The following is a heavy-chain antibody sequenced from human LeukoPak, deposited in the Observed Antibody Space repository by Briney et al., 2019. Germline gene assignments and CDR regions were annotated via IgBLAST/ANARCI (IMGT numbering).Heavy chain of an antibody. Sequence: GGSLRLSCAASGFSFSSYWMSWIRQTPGKGLEYVANIESNGSDKDYVDSVKGRFTISRDNAKNSLYTQMNSLRAEDTAVYYCASAVRGSSVDYWGQGTLVTVSS. CDR2: IESNGSDK. J-gene: IGHJ4*02. CDR3: ASAVRGSSVDY. CDR1: GFSFSSYW. V-gene: IGHV3-7*01.